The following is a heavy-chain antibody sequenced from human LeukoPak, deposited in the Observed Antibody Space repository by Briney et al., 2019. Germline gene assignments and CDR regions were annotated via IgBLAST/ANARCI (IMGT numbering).Heavy chain of an antibody. CDR2: ISAYNGNT. Sequence: ASVKVSCKASGYTLTSYCISWVRPAPGQGLEWMGWISAYNGNTNYAQKLQGRVNMTTDTSTSTAYMELRSLRSDDTAVYYCARDALRIAVAGTNFDYWGQGTLVTVSS. CDR1: GYTLTSYC. CDR3: ARDALRIAVAGTNFDY. J-gene: IGHJ4*02. D-gene: IGHD6-19*01. V-gene: IGHV1-18*04.